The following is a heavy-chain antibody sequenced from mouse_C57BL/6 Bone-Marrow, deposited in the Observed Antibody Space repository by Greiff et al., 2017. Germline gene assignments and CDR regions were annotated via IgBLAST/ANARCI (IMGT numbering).Heavy chain of an antibody. J-gene: IGHJ1*03. CDR2: IDPNSGGT. CDR1: GYTFTSYW. CDR3: ARGGVWGTVVVRYFDV. V-gene: IGHV1-72*01. Sequence: QVQLQQPGAELVKPGASVKLSCKASGYTFTSYWMHWVKQRPGRGLEWIGRIDPNSGGTKYNEKFKSKATLTVDKPSSTAYMQLSSLTSEDSAVYYCARGGVWGTVVVRYFDVWGTGTTVTVSS. D-gene: IGHD1-1*01.